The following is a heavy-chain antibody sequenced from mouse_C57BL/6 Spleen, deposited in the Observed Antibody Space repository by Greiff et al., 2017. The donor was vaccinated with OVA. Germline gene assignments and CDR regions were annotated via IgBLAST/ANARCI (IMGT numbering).Heavy chain of an antibody. CDR1: GYTFTSYW. CDR3: ARGGDYSNSTTEYFDV. CDR2: IDPSDSYT. J-gene: IGHJ1*03. V-gene: IGHV1-69*01. D-gene: IGHD2-5*01. Sequence: QVQLQQPGAELVMPGASVKLSCKASGYTFTSYWMHWVKQRPGQGLEWIGEIDPSDSYTNYNQKFKGKSTLTVDKSSSTAYMQLSSLTSEDSAVYYCARGGDYSNSTTEYFDVWGTGTTVTVSS.